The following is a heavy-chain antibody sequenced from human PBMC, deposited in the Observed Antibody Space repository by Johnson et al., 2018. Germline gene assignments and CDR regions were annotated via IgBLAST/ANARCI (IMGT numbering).Heavy chain of an antibody. J-gene: IGHJ3*02. CDR2: IYPGDSAT. CDR1: GYNFTDYW. Sequence: EVQLVESGPEVKKPGQSLKISCKGSGYNFTDYWIGWVRQMPGTGLEWMGIIYPGDSATRYSPAFQGQVPIPAEKSISTAYLPWSSLQASDPALFYWPKRTKTVDAFDIWGQGTMVTVSS. V-gene: IGHV5-51*01. D-gene: IGHD1-7*01. CDR3: PKRTKTVDAFDI.